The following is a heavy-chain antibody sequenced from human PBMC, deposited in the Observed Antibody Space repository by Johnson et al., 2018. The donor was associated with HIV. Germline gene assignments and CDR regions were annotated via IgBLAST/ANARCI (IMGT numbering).Heavy chain of an antibody. CDR1: GFTFSNAW. Sequence: MQLVESGGGVVRPGGSLRLSCGASGFTFSNAWMSWVRQAPGKGLEWVGRIKSKTDGGTTDYAAPVKGRFTISRDDSKNTLYLQMNSLRAEDTAVYYCARTLWVGKESAFDIWGQGTMVTVSS. J-gene: IGHJ3*02. CDR2: IKSKTDGGTT. V-gene: IGHV3-15*01. D-gene: IGHD3-16*01. CDR3: ARTLWVGKESAFDI.